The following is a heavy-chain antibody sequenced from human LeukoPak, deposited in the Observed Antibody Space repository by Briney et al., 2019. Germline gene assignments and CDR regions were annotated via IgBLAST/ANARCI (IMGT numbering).Heavy chain of an antibody. J-gene: IGHJ4*02. Sequence: GGSLRLSCAASGFTFSSYSMNWVRQAPGKELEWVSSISSSSSYIYYADSVKGRFTISRDNAKNSLYLQMNSLRAEDTAVYYCASRGGRDGYKEFDYWGQGTLVTVSS. V-gene: IGHV3-21*01. D-gene: IGHD5-24*01. CDR1: GFTFSSYS. CDR3: ASRGGRDGYKEFDY. CDR2: ISSSSSYI.